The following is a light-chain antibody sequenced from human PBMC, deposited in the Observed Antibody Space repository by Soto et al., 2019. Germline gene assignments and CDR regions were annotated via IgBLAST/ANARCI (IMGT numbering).Light chain of an antibody. Sequence: EIVLTQSPGTLSLSPGDRATLSCRASQSVSDLAWYRQKPGQAPRLLIYGASNRATGTPDRFSGSGSGTDFTLTITRLEPEDFAVFYCQHYGNTVTFGGGTKVDI. J-gene: IGKJ4*01. CDR2: GAS. CDR1: QSVSD. V-gene: IGKV3-20*01. CDR3: QHYGNTVT.